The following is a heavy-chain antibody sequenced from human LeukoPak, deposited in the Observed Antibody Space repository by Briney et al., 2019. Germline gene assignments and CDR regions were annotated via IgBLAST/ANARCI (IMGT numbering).Heavy chain of an antibody. CDR1: GFIFSTYS. V-gene: IGHV3-48*01. CDR2: ISSSSSTI. CDR3: ARDDHYNYYYMDV. J-gene: IGHJ6*03. Sequence: GGSLRLSCAASGFIFSTYSMNWVRQAPGKGLEWVSYISSSSSTIYYADSVKGRFTISRDNAENSLYLQMNSLGAEDTAVYYCARDDHYNYYYMDVWGKGSTVTVSS.